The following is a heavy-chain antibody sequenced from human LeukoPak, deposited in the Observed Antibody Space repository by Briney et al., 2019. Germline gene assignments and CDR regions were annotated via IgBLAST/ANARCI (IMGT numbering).Heavy chain of an antibody. Sequence: ASVKVSCKASGYTFTGYYMRWVRQAPGQGLEWMGWINPNSGGTNYAQKFQGRVTMTRDTSISTAYMELSRLRSDDTAVYYCARKALGYSYGSFDYWGQGTLVTVSS. CDR3: ARKALGYSYGSFDY. D-gene: IGHD5-18*01. CDR1: GYTFTGYY. CDR2: INPNSGGT. J-gene: IGHJ4*02. V-gene: IGHV1-2*02.